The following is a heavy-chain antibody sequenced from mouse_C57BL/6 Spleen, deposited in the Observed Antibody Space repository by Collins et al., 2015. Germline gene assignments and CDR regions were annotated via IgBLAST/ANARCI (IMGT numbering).Heavy chain of an antibody. CDR1: GFTFSDYY. J-gene: IGHJ4*01. CDR3: ARDRSRYGNYYAMDY. CDR2: ISDGGSYT. Sequence: QLVESGGGLVKPGGSLKLSCAASGFTFSDYYMYWVRQTPEKRLEWVATISDGGSYTYYPDSVKGRFTISRDNAKNNLYLQMSSLKSEDTAMYYCARDRSRYGNYYAMDYWGQGTSVTVSS. D-gene: IGHD2-1*01. V-gene: IGHV5-4*02.